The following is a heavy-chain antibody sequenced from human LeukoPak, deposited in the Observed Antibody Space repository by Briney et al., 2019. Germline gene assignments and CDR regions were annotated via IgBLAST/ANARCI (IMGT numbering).Heavy chain of an antibody. Sequence: SETLSLTCTVSGGSISSYYSSWIRQPPGKGLEWIGYIYYSGSTNYNPSLKSRVTISVDTSKNQFSLKLSSVTAADTAVYYCARAANYYDSSGYQIVGAFDIWGQGTMVTVSS. CDR1: GGSISSYY. J-gene: IGHJ3*02. V-gene: IGHV4-59*01. CDR2: IYYSGST. CDR3: ARAANYYDSSGYQIVGAFDI. D-gene: IGHD3-22*01.